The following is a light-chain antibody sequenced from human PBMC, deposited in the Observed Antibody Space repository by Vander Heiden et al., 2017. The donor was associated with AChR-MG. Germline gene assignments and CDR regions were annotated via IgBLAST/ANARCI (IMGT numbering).Light chain of an antibody. CDR1: QSISSW. CDR3: QQYNSYPGT. J-gene: IGKJ1*01. Sequence: DIHMTQSPSTLSASVGDRVTITCRASQSISSWLVWYQQKPGKAPKLLIYKASSLESWVPSRFSGSGSGTEFTLTISSLQPDDFATYYCQQYNSYPGTFGQGTKVEIK. V-gene: IGKV1-5*03. CDR2: KAS.